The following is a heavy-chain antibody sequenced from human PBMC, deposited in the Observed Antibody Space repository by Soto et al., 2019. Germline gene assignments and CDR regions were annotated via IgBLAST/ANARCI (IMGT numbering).Heavy chain of an antibody. CDR2: FYYSGTT. CDR3: ARRHDILTGSDSFDV. V-gene: IGHV4-31*03. J-gene: IGHJ3*01. Sequence: QVQLQESGPGLVKPSQTLSLTCTLSGGSISSEGYYWTWIRQHPGKGLGWIGDFYYSGTTSYNPSMKSRFSISVDTSNNQFSLRLSSVTAAEPVMYYCARRHDILTGSDSFDVWGRGTMVTVSS. D-gene: IGHD3-9*01. CDR1: GGSISSEGYY.